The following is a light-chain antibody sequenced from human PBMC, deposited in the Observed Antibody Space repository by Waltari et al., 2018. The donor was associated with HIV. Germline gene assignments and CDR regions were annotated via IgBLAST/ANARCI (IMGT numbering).Light chain of an antibody. V-gene: IGKV1-5*03. J-gene: IGKJ2*01. CDR3: QQYNSYPYT. CDR1: QSISSW. CDR2: KAS. Sequence: DIQMTPYPSTLSASVGDRVTITCRASQSISSWLAWYQQKPGKAPNLLIYKASRLESGVPSRFSGSGSGTEFTLTISSLQPDDFATYYCQQYNSYPYTFGQGTKLEIK.